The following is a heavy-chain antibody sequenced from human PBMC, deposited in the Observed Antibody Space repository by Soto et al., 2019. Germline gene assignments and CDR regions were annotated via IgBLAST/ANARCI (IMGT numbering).Heavy chain of an antibody. J-gene: IGHJ4*02. CDR1: GFTFSSYG. CDR3: ARDPGRGYMITFGGAFD. CDR2: IWYDGSNK. D-gene: IGHD3-16*01. V-gene: IGHV3-33*01. Sequence: QVQLVESGGGVVQPGRSLRLSCAASGFTFSSYGMHWVRQAPGKGLEWVAVIWYDGSNKYYADSVKGRFTISRDNSKNTLYLQMNSLRAEDTAVYYCARDPGRGYMITFGGAFDWGQGTLVTVSS.